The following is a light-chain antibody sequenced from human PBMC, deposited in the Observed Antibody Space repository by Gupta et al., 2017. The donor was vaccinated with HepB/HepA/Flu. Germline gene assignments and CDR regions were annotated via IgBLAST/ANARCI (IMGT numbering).Light chain of an antibody. Sequence: DIQMTQSPSTLSASVGDRVTITCRASQSVSSWLAWYQHKPGKAPKVLIYRTSSLESGVPSRFSGSGSGTEFTLTINSLQPDDFATYYCQHDSNYPRTFGQGTKVEIK. CDR2: RTS. CDR3: QHDSNYPRT. CDR1: QSVSSW. V-gene: IGKV1-5*03. J-gene: IGKJ1*01.